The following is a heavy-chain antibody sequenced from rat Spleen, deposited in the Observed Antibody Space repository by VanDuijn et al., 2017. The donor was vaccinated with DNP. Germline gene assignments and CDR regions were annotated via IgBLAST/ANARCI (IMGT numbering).Heavy chain of an antibody. Sequence: QVQLKESGPGLVQPSQTLSLTCTVSGFSLTSYGVSWIRQSPGKGREWIGAMWSGGIADYNSALNSRQNISRDTSKSQVFLQMNSLQTEDTAMYFCTRESWEGDYFDHWGQGVMVTVSS. CDR1: GFSLTSYG. J-gene: IGHJ2*01. CDR2: MWSGGIA. CDR3: TRESWEGDYFDH. V-gene: IGHV2-15*01. D-gene: IGHD5-1*01.